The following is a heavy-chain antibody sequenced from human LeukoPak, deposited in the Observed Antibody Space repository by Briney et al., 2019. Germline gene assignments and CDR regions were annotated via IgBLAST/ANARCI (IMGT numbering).Heavy chain of an antibody. J-gene: IGHJ4*02. V-gene: IGHV3-7*01. CDR1: GISFSSYW. D-gene: IGHD5-12*01. CDR3: ARDSGHTGYDLYDY. Sequence: GGSLRLSCATSGISFSSYWMSWVRQAPGKGLEWVANMKQDGGEMYYVDSVKGRFTISRDNAKNTLYLQMNSLRVEDTALYYCARDSGHTGYDLYDYWGQGTLVTVSS. CDR2: MKQDGGEM.